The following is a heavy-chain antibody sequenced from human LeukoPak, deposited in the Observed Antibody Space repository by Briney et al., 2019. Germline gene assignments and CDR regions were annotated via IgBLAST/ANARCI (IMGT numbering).Heavy chain of an antibody. CDR1: GFTFSSYA. D-gene: IGHD6-19*01. CDR2: ISGSGGST. V-gene: IGHV3-23*01. CDR3: AKDAGYSSGWYRLGWFDP. Sequence: GGSLRLSRAASGFTFSSYAMSWVRQAPGKGLEWVSAISGSGGSTYYADSVKGRFTISRDNSKNTLYLQMNSLRAEDTAVYYCAKDAGYSSGWYRLGWFDPWGQGTLVTVSS. J-gene: IGHJ5*02.